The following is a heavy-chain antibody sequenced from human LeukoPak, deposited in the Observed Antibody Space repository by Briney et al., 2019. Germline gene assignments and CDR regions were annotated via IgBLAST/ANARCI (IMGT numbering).Heavy chain of an antibody. CDR3: ARDRDLRWFFY. J-gene: IGHJ4*02. CDR1: GYSISSDFS. V-gene: IGHV4-38-2*02. D-gene: IGHD2-21*01. CDR2: VYHSGST. Sequence: SETLSLTCTVSGYSISSDFSWGWIRQPPGKGLEWIGSVYHSGSTYYNPSLKSRVTISVDTSKNQFSLKLTSATAADTAVYYCARDRDLRWFFYWGQGTLVTVSS.